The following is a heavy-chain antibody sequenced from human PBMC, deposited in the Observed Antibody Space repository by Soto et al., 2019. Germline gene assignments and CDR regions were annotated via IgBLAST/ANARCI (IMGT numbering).Heavy chain of an antibody. V-gene: IGHV4-61*02. CDR3: ARISGGPIR. J-gene: IGHJ4*02. Sequence: PSETLSLTCTVSGGSISSNSYYWNWFRQPAGKGLEWIGRIHTGGTTNYKPSLRSRVTMSVDTSKNQFSLKLTSVTAADTAVYYCARISGGPIRWGQGTLVTVSS. CDR2: IHTGGTT. CDR1: GGSISSNSYY.